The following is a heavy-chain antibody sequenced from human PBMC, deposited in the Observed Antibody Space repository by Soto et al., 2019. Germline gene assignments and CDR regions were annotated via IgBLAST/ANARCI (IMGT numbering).Heavy chain of an antibody. CDR3: ARERRDSWPTMFCDF. V-gene: IGHV4-31*03. J-gene: IGHJ4*02. D-gene: IGHD3-10*02. CDR1: GGSVSRGGYY. Sequence: QVQLQESGPGLVKPSQTLSLTCSVSGGSVSRGGYYWSWIRQLPGRGLEWIGYIYSTGSTLYNPSLKSRVALSMDTSKNQFSLNLTSVTAADTAVYYCARERRDSWPTMFCDFWGQGSLVTVSS. CDR2: IYSTGST.